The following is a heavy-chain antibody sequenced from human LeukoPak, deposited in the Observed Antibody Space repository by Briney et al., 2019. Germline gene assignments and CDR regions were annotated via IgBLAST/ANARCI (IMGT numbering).Heavy chain of an antibody. J-gene: IGHJ3*02. D-gene: IGHD6-13*01. Sequence: SGGSLRLSCAASGFTFSDYYMSWIRQAPGKGLEWVSYISSSGSTIYYADSVKGRFTISRDNAKNSLYLQMNSLRAEDTAVYYCARVAYSSSWYEVGAFDIWGQGTVVTVSS. CDR1: GFTFSDYY. CDR2: ISSSGSTI. V-gene: IGHV3-11*01. CDR3: ARVAYSSSWYEVGAFDI.